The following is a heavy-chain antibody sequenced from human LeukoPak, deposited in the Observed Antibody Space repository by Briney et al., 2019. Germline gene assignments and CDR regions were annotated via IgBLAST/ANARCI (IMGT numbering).Heavy chain of an antibody. CDR3: AREYLVGAISDAFDI. CDR2: IYTSGST. D-gene: IGHD1-26*01. Sequence: SETLSLTCTVSGGSISSYYWSWIRQPAGKGLEWIGRIYTSGSTNYNPSLKSRVTMPVDTSKNQFSLKLSSVTAADTAVYYCAREYLVGAISDAFDIWGQGTMVTVSS. J-gene: IGHJ3*02. V-gene: IGHV4-4*07. CDR1: GGSISSYY.